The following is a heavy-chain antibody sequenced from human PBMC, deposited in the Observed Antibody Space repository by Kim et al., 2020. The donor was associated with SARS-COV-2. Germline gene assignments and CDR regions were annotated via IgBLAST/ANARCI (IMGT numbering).Heavy chain of an antibody. J-gene: IGHJ3*02. CDR2: IRTKVNSYAT. V-gene: IGHV3-73*01. D-gene: IGHD6-13*01. CDR3: TRIHGYISRFWDAFDI. Sequence: GGSLRLSCAASGFTFSDSPMHWVRQASGKGLEWVGRIRTKVNSYATADVVSEKGRFTIYRDDSKMTAYLQMNSRKTEDTAVYDCTRIHGYISRFWDAFDIRGQGTMVTVSS. CDR1: GFTFSDSP.